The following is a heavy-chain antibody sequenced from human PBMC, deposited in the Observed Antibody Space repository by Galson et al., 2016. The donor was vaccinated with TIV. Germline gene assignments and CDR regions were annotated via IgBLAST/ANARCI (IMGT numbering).Heavy chain of an antibody. J-gene: IGHJ6*02. CDR3: ARVRFWGWRSYGMDV. Sequence: LSLTCTVSGGSISDYYWSWIRQPPGKGLECIGSIYYRGNTNYNPSLKNRVTILVDTSNNQVSLKLTSVTAAVTAVYYCARVRFWGWRSYGMDVWGQGTTVTVTS. V-gene: IGHV4-59*01. CDR1: GGSISDYY. CDR2: IYYRGNT. D-gene: IGHD7-27*01.